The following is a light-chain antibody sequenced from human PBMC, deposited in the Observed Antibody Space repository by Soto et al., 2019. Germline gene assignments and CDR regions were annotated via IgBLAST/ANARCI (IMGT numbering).Light chain of an antibody. V-gene: IGKV4-1*01. J-gene: IGKJ5*01. CDR3: QQYYSTPLT. CDR1: QSVLYSSNNKNY. Sequence: DIVMTQSPDSLAVSLGERATINRKSSQSVLYSSNNKNYLAWYQQKPGQPPKLLIYWASTRESGVPDRFSGSGSGTDFTLTISSLQAEDVADYYCQQYYSTPLTFGQGTRLEIK. CDR2: WAS.